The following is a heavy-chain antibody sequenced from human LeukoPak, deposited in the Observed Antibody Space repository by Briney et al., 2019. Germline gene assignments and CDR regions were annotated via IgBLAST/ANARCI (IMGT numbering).Heavy chain of an antibody. D-gene: IGHD3-3*01. V-gene: IGHV4-34*01. CDR3: ARGQGDAWSGYVLNV. CDR2: MDHSGST. CDR1: GGAFSGNY. Sequence: SETLSVTCAVYGGAFSGNYWSWIRQPPGKGLEWIGEMDHSGSTNYNPSLKSRVTISVDTSKNHFSLKLSSVTAADTAVYCCARGQGDAWSGYVLNVWGEGTTVTVSS. J-gene: IGHJ6*04.